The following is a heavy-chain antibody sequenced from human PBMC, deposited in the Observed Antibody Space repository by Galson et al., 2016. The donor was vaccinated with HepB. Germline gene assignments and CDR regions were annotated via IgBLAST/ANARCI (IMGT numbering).Heavy chain of an antibody. Sequence: SVKVSCKASGYSFTSSYIHWVRQVPRQGLEWMGVINPRDKTITYAQKFLGRLTMTRDTSTSTIYMELSSLRSEDSAIYYCARGDIDYWGQGTLVTVSS. CDR3: ARGDIDY. V-gene: IGHV1-46*01. CDR2: INPRDKTI. CDR1: GYSFTSSY. D-gene: IGHD2-15*01. J-gene: IGHJ4*02.